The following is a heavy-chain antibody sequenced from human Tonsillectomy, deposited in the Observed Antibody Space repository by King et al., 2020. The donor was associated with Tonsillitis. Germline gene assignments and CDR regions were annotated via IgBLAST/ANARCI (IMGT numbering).Heavy chain of an antibody. Sequence: VQLVESGGGVVQPGRSLRLSCAASGFTFSSYVIHWVRQAPGKGLEWVALIWYDGSNKYYADSVKGRFTISRDNSKNTLYLQMNSLGAEDTAVYYCARDGYDFWSGYHMSRDAFDIWGQGTMVTVSS. CDR1: GFTFSSYV. D-gene: IGHD3-3*01. V-gene: IGHV3-33*01. CDR3: ARDGYDFWSGYHMSRDAFDI. CDR2: IWYDGSNK. J-gene: IGHJ3*02.